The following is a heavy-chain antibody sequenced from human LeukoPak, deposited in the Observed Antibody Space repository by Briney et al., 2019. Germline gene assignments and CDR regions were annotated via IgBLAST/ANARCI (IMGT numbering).Heavy chain of an antibody. CDR3: AKDRARADYTSSSPTFDY. V-gene: IGHV3-23*01. J-gene: IGHJ4*02. CDR2: ISGSGGST. Sequence: PGGSLRLSCAASGFTFSSHAMSWVRQAPGKGLEWVSAISGSGGSTYYADSVKGRFTISRDIYKNTLYLQMNSLRAEDTAVYYCAKDRARADYTSSSPTFDYWGQGTLVTVSS. CDR1: GFTFSSHA. D-gene: IGHD6-6*01.